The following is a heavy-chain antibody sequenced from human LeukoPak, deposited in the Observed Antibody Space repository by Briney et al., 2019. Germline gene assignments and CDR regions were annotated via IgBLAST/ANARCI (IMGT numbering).Heavy chain of an antibody. V-gene: IGHV4-39*07. J-gene: IGHJ5*02. CDR1: GGSISSSSYY. CDR2: IYYSGST. CDR3: ARDVRGKQWLVHGFDP. Sequence: KPSETLSLTCTVSGGSISSSSYYRGWIRQPPGKGLEWIGSIYYSGSTYYNPSLKSRVTISVDTSKNQFSLKLSSVTAADRAVYYCARDVRGKQWLVHGFDPWGQGTLVTVSS. D-gene: IGHD6-19*01.